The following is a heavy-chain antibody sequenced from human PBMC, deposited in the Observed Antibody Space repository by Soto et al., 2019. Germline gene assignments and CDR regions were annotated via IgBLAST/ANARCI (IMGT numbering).Heavy chain of an antibody. Sequence: SETLSLTCIVSGESISGTIYYWGWIRQPPGKGLEWIGYIYHSGSTYYNPSLKSRVTISVDRSKNQFSLKLSSVTAADTAVYYCARDSRYFTKTSGSALDAFDIWGQGTMVTVSS. CDR3: ARDSRYFTKTSGSALDAFDI. V-gene: IGHV4-39*07. D-gene: IGHD2-8*01. J-gene: IGHJ3*02. CDR2: IYHSGST. CDR1: GESISGTIYY.